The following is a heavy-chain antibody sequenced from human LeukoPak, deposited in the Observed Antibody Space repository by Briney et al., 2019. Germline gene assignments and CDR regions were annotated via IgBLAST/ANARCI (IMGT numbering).Heavy chain of an antibody. CDR2: IYYSGST. CDR3: ARASHRGYDFWSGYWTNWFDP. Sequence: SETLSLTCTVSGGSISSGDYYWSWIRQPPGKGLEWIGYIYYSGSTYYNPSLKSRVTISVDTSKNQFSLKLSSVTAADTAVYYCARASHRGYDFWSGYWTNWFDPWGPGTLVTVSS. V-gene: IGHV4-30-4*08. J-gene: IGHJ5*02. CDR1: GGSISSGDYY. D-gene: IGHD3-3*01.